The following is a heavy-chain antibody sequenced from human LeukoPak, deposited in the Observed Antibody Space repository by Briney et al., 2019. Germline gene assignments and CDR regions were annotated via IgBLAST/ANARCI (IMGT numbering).Heavy chain of an antibody. CDR1: GGSFSGYY. CDR2: IIHRGST. J-gene: IGHJ4*02. Sequence: SETLSLTCAVYGGSFSGYYWSWIRQPPGKGLEWIGGIIHRGSTNYNPSLKSRVTISVDTSKNQFSLKLSSVTAADTAVYYCARADSYYYGSGSYYNVLSLWGQGTLVTVSS. CDR3: ARADSYYYGSGSYYNVLSL. V-gene: IGHV4-34*12. D-gene: IGHD3-10*01.